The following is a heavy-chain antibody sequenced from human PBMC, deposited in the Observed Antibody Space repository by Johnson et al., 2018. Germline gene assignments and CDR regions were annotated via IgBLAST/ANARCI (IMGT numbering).Heavy chain of an antibody. Sequence: AAPGFKFSSNVMTWVRLAPGKGLEWLSPLKSGDDNPNYTDSVKGRFTISRDNAKNTLYLEMTSLRDEDTAVYYCARAPFGPYGYYYMDVWGKGTTVTVSS. CDR1: GFKFSSNV. J-gene: IGHJ6*03. CDR3: ARAPFGPYGYYYMDV. CDR2: LKSGDDNP. V-gene: IGHV3-23*01. D-gene: IGHD2-8*01.